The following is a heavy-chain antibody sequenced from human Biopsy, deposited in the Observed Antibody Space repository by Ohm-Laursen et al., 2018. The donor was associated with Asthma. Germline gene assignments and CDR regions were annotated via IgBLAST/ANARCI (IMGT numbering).Heavy chain of an antibody. J-gene: IGHJ6*02. CDR2: ISVYNGNT. CDR1: GYTFNSAG. V-gene: IGHV1-18*01. CDR3: ARAVDYSHYYGIDV. D-gene: IGHD3-10*01. Sequence: GASVKVSCKTSGYTFNSAGITWVRQAPGQGLEWMGWISVYNGNTKVAQKLQDRVTMTTDTPTSTAYMELRSLRSDDTAVYFCARAVDYSHYYGIDVWGQGTTVTVS.